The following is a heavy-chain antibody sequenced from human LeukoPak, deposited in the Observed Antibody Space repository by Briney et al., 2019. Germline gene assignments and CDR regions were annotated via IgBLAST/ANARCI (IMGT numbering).Heavy chain of an antibody. V-gene: IGHV3-23*01. CDR1: GFTFSSYA. CDR2: ISGSGGST. J-gene: IGHJ4*02. D-gene: IGHD2-2*01. Sequence: GGSLTLSCAASGFTFSSYAMSWVRQAPGKGLEWVSAISGSGGSTYYADSVKGRFTISRDNSKNTLYLQMNSLRAEDTAVYYCAKTSLGVVVPAAFDYWGQGTLATVSS. CDR3: AKTSLGVVVPAAFDY.